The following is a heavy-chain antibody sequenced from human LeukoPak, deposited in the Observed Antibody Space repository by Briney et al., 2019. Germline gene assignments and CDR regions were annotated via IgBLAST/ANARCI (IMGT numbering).Heavy chain of an antibody. Sequence: ASVKVSCKASGYTFTSYDINWVRQATGHGLEWMGWMNPNSGNTGYAQKFQGRVTMTRNTSISTAYMELSSLRSEDTAVYYCARGRWQQLRYYYYYYYMDVWGKGTTVTVSS. CDR2: MNPNSGNT. J-gene: IGHJ6*03. CDR1: GYTFTSYD. CDR3: ARGRWQQLRYYYYYYYMDV. V-gene: IGHV1-8*01. D-gene: IGHD6-13*01.